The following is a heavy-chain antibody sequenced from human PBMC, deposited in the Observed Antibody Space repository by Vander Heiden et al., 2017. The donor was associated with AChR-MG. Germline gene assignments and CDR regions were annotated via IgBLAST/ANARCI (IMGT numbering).Heavy chain of an antibody. J-gene: IGHJ4*02. CDR1: GFTFSTYA. Sequence: EVQLLASGGGLVQPGGSLRLACAASGFTFSTYAMSWVRQAPGKGLEWVSTLVGSGINTYYADSVRGRFTISRDNPKSTLYLQMNSLRAEDTAVYYCAKAQYNWNDVFDYWGQGTLVTVSS. V-gene: IGHV3-23*01. CDR3: AKAQYNWNDVFDY. CDR2: LVGSGINT. D-gene: IGHD1-20*01.